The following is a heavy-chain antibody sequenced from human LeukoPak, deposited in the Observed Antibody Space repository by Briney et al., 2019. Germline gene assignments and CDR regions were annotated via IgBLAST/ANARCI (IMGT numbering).Heavy chain of an antibody. CDR1: GFTFSSYA. V-gene: IGHV3-30*14. J-gene: IGHJ4*02. CDR3: AGEAPAAY. Sequence: GGSLRLSCAASGFTFSSYAMHWVRQAPGKGLEWVAVISYNGNNKYSADSVKGRFTISRDNSKNTLYLQMNSLRADDTAVYYCAGEAPAAYWGQGTLVTVSS. CDR2: ISYNGNNK. D-gene: IGHD2-2*01.